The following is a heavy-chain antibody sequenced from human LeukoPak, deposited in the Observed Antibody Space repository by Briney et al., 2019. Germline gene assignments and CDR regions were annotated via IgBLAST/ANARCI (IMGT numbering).Heavy chain of an antibody. Sequence: PGGSLRLSCAASGFTFSSYSMNWVRQAPGKGLEWVSAISGSGGSTYYADSVKGRFTISRDNSKNTLYLQMNSLRAEDTAVYYCAKLRAVAGQGGYYFDYWGQGTLVTVSS. CDR3: AKLRAVAGQGGYYFDY. J-gene: IGHJ4*02. D-gene: IGHD6-19*01. V-gene: IGHV3-23*01. CDR1: GFTFSSYS. CDR2: ISGSGGST.